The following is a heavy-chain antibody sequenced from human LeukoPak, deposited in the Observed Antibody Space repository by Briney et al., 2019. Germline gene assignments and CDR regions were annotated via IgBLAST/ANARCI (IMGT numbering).Heavy chain of an antibody. CDR3: ARVGTTTLAYYYYYMDV. V-gene: IGHV4-59*01. CDR1: GGSISSYY. D-gene: IGHD1-7*01. Sequence: SETLSLTCTVSGGSISSYYWSWIRQPPGKGLEWIGYIYYSGSTNYNPSLKSRVTISVDTSKNQFSLKLSSVTAADTAVYYCARVGTTTLAYYYYYMDVWGKGTTVTVSS. J-gene: IGHJ6*03. CDR2: IYYSGST.